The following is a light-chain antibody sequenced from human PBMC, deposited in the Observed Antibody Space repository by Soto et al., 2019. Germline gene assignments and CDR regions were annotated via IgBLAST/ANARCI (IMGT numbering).Light chain of an antibody. CDR3: QQYTAWPLT. J-gene: IGKJ1*01. Sequence: EVVMTQSPATLSVSPGEGATLSFRASQSVTSNYLAWYQQKPGKAPRLLIHGISNRATGVPDRFSGSGSGTDFTLTISRLEPEDFAVYYCQQYTAWPLTFGQGTKV. V-gene: IGKV3-20*01. CDR2: GIS. CDR1: QSVTSNY.